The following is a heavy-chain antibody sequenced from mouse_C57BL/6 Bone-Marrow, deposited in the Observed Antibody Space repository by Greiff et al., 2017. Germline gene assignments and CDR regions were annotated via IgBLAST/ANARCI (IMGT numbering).Heavy chain of an antibody. Sequence: VQLQQSGAELVMPGASVKLSCKASGYTFTSYWMHWVKQRPGQGLEWIGAIDPSDSYTNYTQKFKGKSTLTVDKSSSTAYMQLSSLTSEDSAVYYCARRGRSDAMDYWGQGTSVTVSS. V-gene: IGHV1-69*01. CDR2: IDPSDSYT. CDR3: ARRGRSDAMDY. CDR1: GYTFTSYW. J-gene: IGHJ4*01.